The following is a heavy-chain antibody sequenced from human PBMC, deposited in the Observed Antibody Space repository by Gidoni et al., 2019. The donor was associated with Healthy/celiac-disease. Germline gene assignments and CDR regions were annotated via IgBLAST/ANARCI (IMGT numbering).Heavy chain of an antibody. V-gene: IGHV3-66*02. CDR1: GFTVSSNY. J-gene: IGHJ4*02. CDR2: IYSGGST. CDR3: ARDGRRHRSRGGNPSYFAY. Sequence: EVQLVESGGGLVQPGGSLRLSCAASGFTVSSNYMSWVRQAPGKGLEWVSVIYSGGSTYYADSVKGRFTISRDNSKNTLYLQMNSLRAEDTAVYYCARDGRRHRSRGGNPSYFAYWGQGTLVTVSS. D-gene: IGHD2-15*01.